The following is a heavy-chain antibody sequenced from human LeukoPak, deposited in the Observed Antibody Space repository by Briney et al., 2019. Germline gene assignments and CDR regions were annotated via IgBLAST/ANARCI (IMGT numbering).Heavy chain of an antibody. J-gene: IGHJ6*02. D-gene: IGHD3-22*01. CDR3: ARDTYYYNSSAFYHYYYGMDV. CDR2: ISGDGRGT. V-gene: IGHV3-74*01. CDR1: GFIFTDYW. Sequence: PGGSMRLSCAASGFIFTDYWMHWVRQGPGKELVWVARISGDGRGTTYADSVKGRFTISRDNAKSTAFLQMNSLSAEDTAVYYCARDTYYYNSSAFYHYYYGMDVWGQGTTVTVSS.